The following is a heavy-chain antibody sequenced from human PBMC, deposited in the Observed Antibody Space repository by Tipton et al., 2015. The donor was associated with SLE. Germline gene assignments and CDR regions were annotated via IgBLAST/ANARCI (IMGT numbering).Heavy chain of an antibody. Sequence: TLSLTCTASGGSISSKTYYWGWIRQPPGKGLEWIGYIYYSGNTYYNPSLGSRLTISVDTSKDQFSLRLTSVTAADTAVYYCARAGGGDSNWFDPWGQGTLVTVSS. CDR1: GGSISSKTYY. CDR3: ARAGGGDSNWFDP. CDR2: IYYSGNT. V-gene: IGHV4-31*03. D-gene: IGHD2-21*01. J-gene: IGHJ5*02.